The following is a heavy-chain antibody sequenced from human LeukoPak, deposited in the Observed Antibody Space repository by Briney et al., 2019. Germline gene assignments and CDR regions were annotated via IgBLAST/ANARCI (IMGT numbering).Heavy chain of an antibody. J-gene: IGHJ4*02. CDR1: GFTFIHYG. CDR2: IWSDGSRK. Sequence: GGSLRLSCATSGFTFIHYGIHWVRQAPGKGLEWVAVIWSDGSRKEYADSVQGRFTISRDSSKSTVDLQLNSLRVEDTAVYYCARADSSNWYMGHWGQGTLVTVSS. D-gene: IGHD6-13*01. V-gene: IGHV3-33*01. CDR3: ARADSSNWYMGH.